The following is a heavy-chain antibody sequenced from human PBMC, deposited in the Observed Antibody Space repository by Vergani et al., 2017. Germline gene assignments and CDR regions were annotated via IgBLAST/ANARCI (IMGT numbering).Heavy chain of an antibody. CDR3: ARDRTDYDFWDPFDY. CDR2: ISAYNGNT. D-gene: IGHD3-3*01. Sequence: QVQLVQSGAEVKKPGASVKVSCKASGYTFTSYGISWVRQAPGQGLEWMGWISAYNGNTNYAQKLQGRVTMTTDTSTSTAYMELRSLRSDDTAVYYGARDRTDYDFWDPFDYWGQGTLVTVSS. CDR1: GYTFTSYG. J-gene: IGHJ4*02. V-gene: IGHV1-18*04.